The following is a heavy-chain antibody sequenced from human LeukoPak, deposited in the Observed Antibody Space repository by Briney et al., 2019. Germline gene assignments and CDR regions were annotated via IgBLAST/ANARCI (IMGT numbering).Heavy chain of an antibody. V-gene: IGHV3-9*01. CDR3: AKEEWLLAVYFDY. J-gene: IGHJ4*02. CDR1: GFTFDDYA. Sequence: GGSLRLSCAASGFTFDDYAMHWVRQAPGKGLEWVSGISWNSGNIGYADSVKGRFTISRDNAKNSLYLQMNSLRAEDTAVYYCAKEEWLLAVYFDYWGQGTLVTVSS. CDR2: ISWNSGNI. D-gene: IGHD3-3*01.